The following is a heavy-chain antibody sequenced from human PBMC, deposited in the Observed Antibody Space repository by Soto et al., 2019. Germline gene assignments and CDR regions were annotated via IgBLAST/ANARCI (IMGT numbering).Heavy chain of an antibody. Sequence: GASVKVSCKASGYTFTSYGISWVRQAPGQGLEWMGWISAYNGNTNYAQKLQGRVTMTTDTSTSTAYMELRSLRSDDTAVYYCAGNDVDTAISRYAFDIWGQGTMVTVSS. V-gene: IGHV1-18*01. CDR1: GYTFTSYG. J-gene: IGHJ3*02. CDR2: ISAYNGNT. D-gene: IGHD5-18*01. CDR3: AGNDVDTAISRYAFDI.